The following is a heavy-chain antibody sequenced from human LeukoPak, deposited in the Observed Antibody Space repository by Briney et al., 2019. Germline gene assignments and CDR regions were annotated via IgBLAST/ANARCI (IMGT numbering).Heavy chain of an antibody. CDR3: ARHGTSSRGTGYLDY. D-gene: IGHD6-6*01. Sequence: SETLSLTCTVSGGSISSNYWSWIRQPPGKGLEWIGYIYYSGSTNYSPSLKSRVTISVDTSKNQFSLKVSSVTAADTAVYYCARHGTSSRGTGYLDYWGQGTLVTVSS. J-gene: IGHJ4*02. CDR1: GGSISSNY. CDR2: IYYSGST. V-gene: IGHV4-59*08.